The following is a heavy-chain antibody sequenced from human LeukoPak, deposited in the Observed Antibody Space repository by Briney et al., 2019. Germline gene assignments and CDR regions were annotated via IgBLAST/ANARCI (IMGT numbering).Heavy chain of an antibody. V-gene: IGHV4-59*01. CDR1: GGSISSYY. CDR2: IYYSGST. D-gene: IGHD3-22*01. Sequence: PSETLSLTCTVSGGSISSYYWSWIRQPPGKGLEWIGYIYYSGSTNYNPSLKSRVTISVDTSKNQFSLKLSSVTGADTAVYYCARNRYYDSSGWYFDYWGQGTLVTVSS. CDR3: ARNRYYDSSGWYFDY. J-gene: IGHJ4*02.